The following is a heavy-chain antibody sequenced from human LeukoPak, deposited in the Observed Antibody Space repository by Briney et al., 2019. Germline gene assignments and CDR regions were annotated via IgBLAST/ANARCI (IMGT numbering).Heavy chain of an antibody. Sequence: GGSLRLSCAASGFTFSSYSMNWVRQAPGKGLEWVSSISSSSSYIYYADSVKGRFTISRDNAKNSLYLQMNNLRAEDTAVYYCARVPYYDSSGYYYVFDYWGQGTLVTVSS. CDR2: ISSSSSYI. CDR1: GFTFSSYS. CDR3: ARVPYYDSSGYYYVFDY. V-gene: IGHV3-21*01. J-gene: IGHJ4*02. D-gene: IGHD3-22*01.